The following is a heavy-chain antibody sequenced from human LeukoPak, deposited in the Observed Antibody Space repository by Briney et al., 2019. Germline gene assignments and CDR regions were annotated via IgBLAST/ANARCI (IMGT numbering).Heavy chain of an antibody. CDR3: ASSPGIAVAGTWFAT. V-gene: IGHV1-8*01. J-gene: IGHJ5*02. Sequence: ASVKVSCKASGYTFTSYDINWVRQATGQGLEWMGWMNPNSGNTGYAQKFQGRVTMTRNTSISTAYMELSSLRSADTAVYYCASSPGIAVAGTWFATWGQGTLVTVSS. CDR1: GYTFTSYD. D-gene: IGHD6-19*01. CDR2: MNPNSGNT.